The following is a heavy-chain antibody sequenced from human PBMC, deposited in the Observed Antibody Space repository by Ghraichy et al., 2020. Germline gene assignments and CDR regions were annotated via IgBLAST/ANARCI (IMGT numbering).Heavy chain of an antibody. CDR2: INPSGGST. Sequence: ASVKVSCKASGYTFTSYYMHWVRQAPGQGLEWMGIINPSGGSTSYAQKFQGRVTMTRDTSTSTVYMELSSLRSEDTAVYYCARDSDILTGYYRHYYYYGMDVWGQGTTVTVSS. CDR1: GYTFTSYY. CDR3: ARDSDILTGYYRHYYYYGMDV. J-gene: IGHJ6*02. D-gene: IGHD3-9*01. V-gene: IGHV1-46*01.